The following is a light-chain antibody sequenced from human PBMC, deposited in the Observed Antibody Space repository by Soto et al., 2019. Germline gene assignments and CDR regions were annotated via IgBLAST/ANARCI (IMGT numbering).Light chain of an antibody. CDR1: QSVSSH. Sequence: EIVMTQSPGTQSVSPGEGATVSCRASQSVSSHLAWYQHKPGQAPRLLIYGASCRATGIPDRFSGSGSGTDFTLTISRLEPEDFAVYYCQRYGSFGQGTKVDIK. CDR3: QRYGS. CDR2: GAS. V-gene: IGKV3-20*01. J-gene: IGKJ1*01.